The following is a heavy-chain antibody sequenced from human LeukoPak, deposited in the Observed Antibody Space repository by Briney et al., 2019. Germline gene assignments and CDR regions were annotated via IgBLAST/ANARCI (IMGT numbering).Heavy chain of an antibody. Sequence: PSETLSLTCTVSGGSLSSSSYYWGWIRQPPGKGLEWIGSIYYSGSTYYNPSLKSRVTISVDTSKNQFSLKLSSVTAADTAVYYCARLKFMTTVVTPLRWGQGTLVTVSS. V-gene: IGHV4-39*01. CDR3: ARLKFMTTVVTPLR. CDR1: GGSLSSSSYY. CDR2: IYYSGST. D-gene: IGHD4-17*01. J-gene: IGHJ4*02.